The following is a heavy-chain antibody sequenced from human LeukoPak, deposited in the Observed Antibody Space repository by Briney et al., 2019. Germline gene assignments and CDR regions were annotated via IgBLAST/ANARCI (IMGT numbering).Heavy chain of an antibody. J-gene: IGHJ6*02. CDR3: ARPQGGTTRSHGMDV. CDR2: INTDGTST. D-gene: IGHD2-2*01. Sequence: QTGGSLRLSCAVSGFTFSNYWMHWVRQVPGKGLVWVSRINTDGTSTNYADSVKGRFTIPRDNAKDTLYLQMNGLRAEDTAVYYCARPQGGTTRSHGMDVWGQGTTVTVSS. V-gene: IGHV3-74*01. CDR1: GFTFSNYW.